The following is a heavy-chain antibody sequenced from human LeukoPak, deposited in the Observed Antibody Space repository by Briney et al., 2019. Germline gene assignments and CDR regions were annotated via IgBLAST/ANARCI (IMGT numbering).Heavy chain of an antibody. D-gene: IGHD2-2*01. J-gene: IGHJ4*02. V-gene: IGHV1-18*01. CDR1: GYTFTSYG. CDR3: ARVTQPLSDIVVVPAAMGDY. CDR2: ISAYNGNT. Sequence: ASVKVSCKASGYTFTSYGISWVRQAPGQGLEWMGWISAYNGNTNYAQKLQGRVTMTTDTSTSTAYMELRSLRSDDTAVYYCARVTQPLSDIVVVPAAMGDYWGQGTLVTVSS.